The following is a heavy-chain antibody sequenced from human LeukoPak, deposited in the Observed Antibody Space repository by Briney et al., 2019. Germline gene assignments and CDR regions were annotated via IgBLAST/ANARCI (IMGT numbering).Heavy chain of an antibody. CDR3: ARDLCGGDCYLGYFDY. CDR2: ISGSGGST. D-gene: IGHD2-21*02. V-gene: IGHV3-23*01. J-gene: IGHJ4*02. Sequence: GGSLRLSCAASGFTFSSYAMSWVRQAPGKGLEWVSAISGSGGSTYYADSVKGRFTISRDNSKNTLYLQMNSLRAEDTAVYYCARDLCGGDCYLGYFDYWGQGTLVTVSS. CDR1: GFTFSSYA.